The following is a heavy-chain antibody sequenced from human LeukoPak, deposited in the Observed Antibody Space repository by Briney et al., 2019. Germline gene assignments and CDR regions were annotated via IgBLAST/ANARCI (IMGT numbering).Heavy chain of an antibody. Sequence: SETLYLTCPVSDASISSYYWSWIRQPPGKGLEWIGYIYYNGSPNYNPSLKSRVTMSLDTSENQFSLNLTSVTAADTAVYYCARCRGYSSSWARTFDIWGQGTMVTVSS. CDR3: ARCRGYSSSWARTFDI. V-gene: IGHV4-59*01. J-gene: IGHJ3*02. CDR1: DASISSYY. D-gene: IGHD6-13*01. CDR2: IYYNGSP.